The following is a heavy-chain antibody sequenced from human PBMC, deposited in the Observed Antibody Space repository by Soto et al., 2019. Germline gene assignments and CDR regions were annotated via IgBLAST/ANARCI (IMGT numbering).Heavy chain of an antibody. CDR2: INAGNGNT. Sequence: QVHLVQAGAEVRKPGASVQVSCKASGYNFSSHDIHWVRQAPGQGLEWMGGINAGNGNTRYSQKCQDRITVTRDASASTAYMELSSLRSEDTAIYYCARDSFYCGGRYCYHYSFYMDVWGKGTTVTVSS. V-gene: IGHV1-3*01. CDR3: ARDSFYCGGRYCYHYSFYMDV. J-gene: IGHJ6*03. CDR1: GYNFSSHD. D-gene: IGHD2-21*01.